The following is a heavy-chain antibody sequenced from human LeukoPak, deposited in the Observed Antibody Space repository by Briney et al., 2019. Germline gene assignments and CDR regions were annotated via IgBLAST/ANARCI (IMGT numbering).Heavy chain of an antibody. CDR1: GGSISSCY. CDR3: ARENSGDYRFDY. J-gene: IGHJ4*02. V-gene: IGHV4-4*07. D-gene: IGHD1-26*01. Sequence: SETLSLTCTVSGGSISSCYWSWIRQPAGKGLEWIGRIYTSGSTDYNPSLKSRVTMSVDTSKNHFSLRLSSLTAADTAMYYCARENSGDYRFDYWGQGTLVTVSS. CDR2: IYTSGST.